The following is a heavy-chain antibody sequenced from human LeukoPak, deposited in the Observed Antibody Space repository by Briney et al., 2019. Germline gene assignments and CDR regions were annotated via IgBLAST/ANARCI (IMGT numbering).Heavy chain of an antibody. CDR3: AKTRAVAARNFDY. J-gene: IGHJ4*02. V-gene: IGHV3-23*01. Sequence: GGSLRLSCTASGFTFSSYAMSWVRQAPGKGLEWVSAISGSGGSTNYADSVKGRFTISRDNSKNTLYLQMNSLRAEDTAVYYCAKTRAVAARNFDYWGQGTLVTVSS. D-gene: IGHD6-19*01. CDR2: ISGSGGST. CDR1: GFTFSSYA.